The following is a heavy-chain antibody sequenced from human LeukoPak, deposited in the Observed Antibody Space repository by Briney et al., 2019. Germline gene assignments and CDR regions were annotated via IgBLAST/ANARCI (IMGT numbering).Heavy chain of an antibody. V-gene: IGHV3-21*01. D-gene: IGHD1-26*01. CDR3: GRGHKYSGSYGDY. J-gene: IGHJ4*02. Sequence: GGSLRLSCAASGYTFTSYSMNWVRQAPGQGLEWVSSISSSSSYIYYADSVKGRFTISTDNAKNSLYLQMNSLRAEDTAVYYCGRGHKYSGSYGDYWGQGTLVTVSS. CDR1: GYTFTSYS. CDR2: ISSSSSYI.